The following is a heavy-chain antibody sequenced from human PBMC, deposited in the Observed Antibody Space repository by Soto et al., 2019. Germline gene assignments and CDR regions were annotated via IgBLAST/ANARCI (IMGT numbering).Heavy chain of an antibody. J-gene: IGHJ4*02. CDR2: RSYDGSNK. CDR3: ARDDAESYGELDY. Sequence: QVQLVESGGGVVQPGRSLSLSCAASGFTFSSYAMHWVRQAPGKGLEWVAVRSYDGSNKYYADSVKGRFTISRDNSKNTLYLQLNSLRAEDTAVYYCARDDAESYGELDYWGQGTLVTVSS. V-gene: IGHV3-30-3*01. D-gene: IGHD1-26*01. CDR1: GFTFSSYA.